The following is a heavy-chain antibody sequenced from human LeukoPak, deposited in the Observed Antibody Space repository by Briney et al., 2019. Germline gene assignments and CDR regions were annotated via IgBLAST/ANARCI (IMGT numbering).Heavy chain of an antibody. V-gene: IGHV3-9*03. CDR1: GFTFDDYA. J-gene: IGHJ4*02. CDR3: AKGTHDYGGNSEYYFDY. D-gene: IGHD4-23*01. CDR2: ISWNSGSI. Sequence: PGGSLRLSCAASGFTFDDYAMHWVRQAPGKGLEWVSGISWNSGSIGYADSVKGRFTISRDNAKNSLYLQMNSLRAEDMALYYWAKGTHDYGGNSEYYFDYWGQGTLVTVSS.